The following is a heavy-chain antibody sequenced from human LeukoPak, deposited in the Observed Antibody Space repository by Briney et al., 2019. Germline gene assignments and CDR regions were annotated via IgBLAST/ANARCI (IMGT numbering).Heavy chain of an antibody. Sequence: GGSLRLSCAASGFTVSSNYMSWVRQAPGKGLEWVSDIYSGGSTYYADSVKGRFTISRDNSKNTLYLQMNSLRAKDTAVYYCARYYGSGNYYTYYFDYWGQGTLVTVSS. D-gene: IGHD3-10*01. J-gene: IGHJ4*02. V-gene: IGHV3-53*01. CDR3: ARYYGSGNYYTYYFDY. CDR2: IYSGGST. CDR1: GFTVSSNY.